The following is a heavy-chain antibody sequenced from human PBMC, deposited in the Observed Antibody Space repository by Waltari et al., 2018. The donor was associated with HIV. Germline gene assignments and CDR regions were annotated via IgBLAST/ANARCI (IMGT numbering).Heavy chain of an antibody. D-gene: IGHD2-2*02. CDR3: AREREHAYPRDFQY. Sequence: QVQLQESGPRLVKPSETLSLTCNVSGGSVTQFYWSWIRQSADKGREWIGNIYENGRPRYNPSLKSRGTISRDTSNDQFSLKVSSVTTEDAAMYYCAREREHAYPRDFQYWGQGAPVSVSS. CDR2: IYENGRP. J-gene: IGHJ1*01. CDR1: GGSVTQFY. V-gene: IGHV4-59*02.